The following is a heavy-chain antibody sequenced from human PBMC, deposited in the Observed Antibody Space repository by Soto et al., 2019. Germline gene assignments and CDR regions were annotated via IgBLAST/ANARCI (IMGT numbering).Heavy chain of an antibody. D-gene: IGHD3-22*01. J-gene: IGHJ4*01. CDR1: GGTFSSYA. V-gene: IGHV1-46*01. CDR3: ARDRGIGHYYDSSGYYYGY. CDR2: INPSGGST. Sequence: ASVKVSCKASGGTFSSYAISWVRQAPGQGLEWMGIINPSGGSTSYAQKFQGRVTMTRDTSTSTVYMELSSLRSEDTAVYYCARDRGIGHYYDSSGYYYGYWG.